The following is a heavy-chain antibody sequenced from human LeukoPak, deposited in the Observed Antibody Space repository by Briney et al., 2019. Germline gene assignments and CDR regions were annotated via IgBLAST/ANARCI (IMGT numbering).Heavy chain of an antibody. V-gene: IGHV1-2*02. D-gene: IGHD3-22*01. CDR2: INPNTGCT. J-gene: IGHJ4*02. Sequence: ASVKVSCKASGYTSTGYYMHWVRQAPGQGLEWMGWINPNTGCTDYAQKFQGRVTMTRDTSIRTAYMELRGLRSDDTAVYYCARDREGYDDRGYYQLRYFDYWGQGTPVTVSS. CDR3: ARDREGYDDRGYYQLRYFDY. CDR1: GYTSTGYY.